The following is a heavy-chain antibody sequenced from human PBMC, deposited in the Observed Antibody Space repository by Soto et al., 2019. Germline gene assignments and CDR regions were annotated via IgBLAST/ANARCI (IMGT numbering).Heavy chain of an antibody. CDR1: GFTFSNYA. Sequence: QVQLVESGGGVVQPGGSLRLSCAASGFTFSNYAMHWVRQAPGKGLDWVAVITYDGHNKYYADSVKGRFTISRDNSKNTMFLEMTSLAAQYTSMFYCTGGISSTSPDAVAFDIWGQATVVTVSS. V-gene: IGHV3-33*01. CDR3: TGGISSTSPDAVAFDI. D-gene: IGHD2-2*01. CDR2: ITYDGHNK. J-gene: IGHJ3*02.